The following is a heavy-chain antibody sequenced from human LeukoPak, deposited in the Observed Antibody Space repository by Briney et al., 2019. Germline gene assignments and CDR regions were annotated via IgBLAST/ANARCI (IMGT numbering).Heavy chain of an antibody. V-gene: IGHV3-21*01. D-gene: IGHD3-22*01. CDR2: ISSSSSYI. CDR3: ARRSDSSGYNFDY. J-gene: IGHJ4*02. Sequence: GGSLRLSCAASGFTFSSYSMNWVRQAPGKGLEWVSSISSSSSYIYYADSVKGRFTISRDNAKNSLYLQMNSLRAEDTAVYYCARRSDSSGYNFDYWGQGTLVTVSS. CDR1: GFTFSSYS.